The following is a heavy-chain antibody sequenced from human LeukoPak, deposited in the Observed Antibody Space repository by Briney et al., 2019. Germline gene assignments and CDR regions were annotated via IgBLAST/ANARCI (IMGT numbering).Heavy chain of an antibody. J-gene: IGHJ5*02. D-gene: IGHD2-2*01. Sequence: ASVKVSCKASGYTFTSYGISWVRQAPGQGLEWMGWISAYNGNTNYAQKLQGRVTMTTDKSTSTAYMELSSLRSEDTAVYYCARDPGDCSSTSCYSVGNWFDPWGQGTLVTVSS. CDR1: GYTFTSYG. V-gene: IGHV1-18*01. CDR2: ISAYNGNT. CDR3: ARDPGDCSSTSCYSVGNWFDP.